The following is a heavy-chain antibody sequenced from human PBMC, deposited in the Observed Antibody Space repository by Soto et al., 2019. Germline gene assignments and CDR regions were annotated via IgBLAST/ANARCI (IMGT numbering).Heavy chain of an antibody. CDR2: ISSSSSYI. V-gene: IGHV3-21*01. CDR1: GFTFSSYS. Sequence: WGSLRLSCAASGFTFSSYSMNWVRQAPGKGLEWVSSISSSSSYIYYADSVKGRFTISRDNAKNSLYLQMNSLRAEDTAVYYCARGDGGVRLGVVIIPIYYYYYMDVWGKGTTVTVSS. D-gene: IGHD3-3*01. J-gene: IGHJ6*03. CDR3: ARGDGGVRLGVVIIPIYYYYYMDV.